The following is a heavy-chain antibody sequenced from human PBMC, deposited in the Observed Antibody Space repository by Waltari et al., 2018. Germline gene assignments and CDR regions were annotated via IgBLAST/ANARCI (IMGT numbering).Heavy chain of an antibody. Sequence: EVQLLESGGGLVQPGGSLRLSCAASGFTFSSYAMSWVRQAPGKGLEWVSAISGSGGSTYYADSVKGRFTISRDNSKNTLYLQMNSLRAEGTAVYYCAKPGIRGVIIHWFDPWGQGTLVTVSS. CDR2: ISGSGGST. D-gene: IGHD3-10*01. CDR1: GFTFSSYA. J-gene: IGHJ5*02. V-gene: IGHV3-23*01. CDR3: AKPGIRGVIIHWFDP.